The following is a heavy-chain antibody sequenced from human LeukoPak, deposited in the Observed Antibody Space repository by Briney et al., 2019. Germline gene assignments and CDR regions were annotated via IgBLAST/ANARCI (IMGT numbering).Heavy chain of an antibody. J-gene: IGHJ6*03. CDR2: IYYSGNT. V-gene: IGHV4-59*01. CDR3: AAGRITMISALDYYYMDV. CDR1: GGSISPYY. Sequence: SETLSLTCTVSGGSISPYYWSLIRQPPGKGLEWLGYIYYSGNTDYNPSLKSRVAISVDTSKNQFSLKLSSVTAADTAVYYCAAGRITMISALDYYYMDVWGKGTTVTVSS. D-gene: IGHD3-22*01.